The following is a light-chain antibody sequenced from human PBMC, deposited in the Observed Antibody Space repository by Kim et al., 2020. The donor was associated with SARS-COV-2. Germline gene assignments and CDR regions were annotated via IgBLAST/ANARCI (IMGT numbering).Light chain of an antibody. V-gene: IGKV4-1*01. J-gene: IGKJ2*03. CDR1: QTVLYNSNNKNY. CDR2: WAS. Sequence: ATLTCQSSQTVLYNSNNKNYLAWYQQKPGQAPKLLIYWASIRESGVSDRFSGSGSETDFTLTISSLQAEDVAVYYCQQYYSTPPSFGQETNLEI. CDR3: QQYYSTPPS.